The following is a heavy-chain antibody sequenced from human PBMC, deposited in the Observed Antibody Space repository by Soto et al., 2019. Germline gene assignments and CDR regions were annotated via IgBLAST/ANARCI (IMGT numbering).Heavy chain of an antibody. Sequence: ASVKVSCKASGGTFSSYAISWVRQAPGQGLEWMGGIIPIFGTANYAQKFQGRVTITADKSTSTAYMELSSLRSEDTAVYYCAREVDRRRFGEFSGGKGYWGQGTLVTVSS. J-gene: IGHJ4*02. CDR1: GGTFSSYA. D-gene: IGHD3-10*01. V-gene: IGHV1-69*06. CDR2: IIPIFGTA. CDR3: AREVDRRRFGEFSGGKGY.